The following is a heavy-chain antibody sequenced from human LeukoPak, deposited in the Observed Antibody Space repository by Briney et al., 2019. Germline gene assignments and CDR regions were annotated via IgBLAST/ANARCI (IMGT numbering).Heavy chain of an antibody. CDR3: GRGRTPQIDHSSYGVDV. V-gene: IGHV3-48*03. Sequence: PGGSLRLSCVASGFAFSTYEMNWVRQAPGQGPEWVSYISGSGTTIYYAASVKGRFTISRDNAKNSLYLQMNGLRAEDTAVYYCGRGRTPQIDHSSYGVDVWGQGTTVTVSS. J-gene: IGHJ6*02. CDR1: GFAFSTYE. CDR2: ISGSGTTI.